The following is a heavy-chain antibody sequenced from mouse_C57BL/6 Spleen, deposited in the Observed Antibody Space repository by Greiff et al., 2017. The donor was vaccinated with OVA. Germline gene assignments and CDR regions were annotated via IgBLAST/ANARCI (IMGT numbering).Heavy chain of an antibody. CDR1: RFTFSSYA. CDR3: TRARYYGSRYYFDY. Sequence: EVKLMESGEGLVKPGGSLKLSCAASRFTFSSYAMSWVRQTPEKRLEWVAYISSGGDYIYYADTVKGRFTISRDNARNTLYLQMSSLKSEDTAMYYCTRARYYGSRYYFDYWGQGTTLTVSS. J-gene: IGHJ2*01. V-gene: IGHV5-9-1*02. CDR2: ISSGGDYI. D-gene: IGHD1-1*01.